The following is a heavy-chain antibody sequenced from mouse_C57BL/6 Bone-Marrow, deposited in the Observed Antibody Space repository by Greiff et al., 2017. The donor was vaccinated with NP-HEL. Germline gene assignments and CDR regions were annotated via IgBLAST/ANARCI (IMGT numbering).Heavy chain of an antibody. CDR1: GYTFTDYY. CDR2: INPYNGGT. V-gene: IGHV1-19*01. D-gene: IGHD1-1*01. CDR3: ARDGYYFDY. Sequence: EVQLQQSGPVLVKPGASVKMSCKASGYTFTDYYMNWVKQSHGKSLEWIGVINPYNGGTSYNQKFKGKATLTVDKSSSTAYMELNSLTSEDSAVYDCARDGYYFDYWGQGTTLTVSS. J-gene: IGHJ2*01.